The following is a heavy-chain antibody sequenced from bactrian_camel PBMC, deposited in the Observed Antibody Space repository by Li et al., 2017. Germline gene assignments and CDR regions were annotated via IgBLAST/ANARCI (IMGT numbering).Heavy chain of an antibody. CDR2: IDSSGKP. CDR1: GFTFGNYG. V-gene: IGHV3S55*01. D-gene: IGHD1*01. CDR3: AARSVGWCPLFEHWLGKRAYTPGGYFAN. J-gene: IGHJ6*01. Sequence: QVQLVESGGGLVQPGGSLRLSCAASGFTFGNYGMAWVRQAPGKEREGVATIDSSGKPAYRNSVVKGRFSISKDNAKNTLFLQMDNLKPEDTAVYYCAARSVGWCPLFEHWLGKRAYTPGGYFANWGQGTQVTVS.